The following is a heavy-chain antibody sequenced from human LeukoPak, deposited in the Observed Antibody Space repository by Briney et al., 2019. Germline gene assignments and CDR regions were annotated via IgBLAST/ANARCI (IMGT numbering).Heavy chain of an antibody. J-gene: IGHJ5*02. Sequence: ASVKASCKASGYTFTGYYMHWVRQAPGQGLEWMGRINPNSGGTNYAQKFQGRVTMTRDTSISTAYMELSRLRSDDTAVYYCARASQKYNWFDPWGQGTLVTVSS. CDR1: GYTFTGYY. V-gene: IGHV1-2*06. CDR2: INPNSGGT. CDR3: ARASQKYNWFDP.